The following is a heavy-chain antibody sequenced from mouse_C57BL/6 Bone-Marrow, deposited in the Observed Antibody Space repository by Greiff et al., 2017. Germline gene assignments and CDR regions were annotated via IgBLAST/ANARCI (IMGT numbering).Heavy chain of an antibody. CDR3: AFTTVVAHWYFDV. V-gene: IGHV1-69*01. CDR1: GYTFTSYW. CDR2: IDPSDSYT. J-gene: IGHJ1*03. Sequence: QVQLQQPGAELVMPGASVKLSCTASGYTFTSYWMHWVKQRPGQGLEWIGEIDPSDSYTNYNQKFKGKSTLTVDKSSSTAYMQLSSLTSEDSAVYYCAFTTVVAHWYFDVWGTGTTVTVSS. D-gene: IGHD1-1*01.